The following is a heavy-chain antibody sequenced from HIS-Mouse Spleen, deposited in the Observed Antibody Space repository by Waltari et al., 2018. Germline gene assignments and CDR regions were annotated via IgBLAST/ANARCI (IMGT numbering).Heavy chain of an antibody. CDR1: GGSISSSSYY. CDR3: ARHCTNGVCPTMDAFDI. D-gene: IGHD2-8*01. CDR2: IDYSGST. Sequence: QLQLQESGPGLVKPSETLSLTCTVSGGSISSSSYYWGWIRQPPGKGLEWIGSIDYSGSTYYNPSLKSRVTISVDTSKNQFSLKLSSVTAADTAVYYCARHCTNGVCPTMDAFDIWGQGTMVTVSS. J-gene: IGHJ3*02. V-gene: IGHV4-39*01.